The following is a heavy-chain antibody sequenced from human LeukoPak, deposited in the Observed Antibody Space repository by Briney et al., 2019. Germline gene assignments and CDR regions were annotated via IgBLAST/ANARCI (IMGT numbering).Heavy chain of an antibody. CDR1: GGSFNGYY. J-gene: IGHJ5*02. CDR3: ARRTRTIFGVVIRQFDP. Sequence: ASEILSLTCAVYGGSFNGYYWSWIRQPPGKGLEWIGEINHSGSTNYNPSLKSRVTISVDSSKNQFSLKLSPVTAADTAVYYCARRTRTIFGVVIRQFDPWGQGTLVTVSS. CDR2: INHSGST. D-gene: IGHD3-3*01. V-gene: IGHV4-34*01.